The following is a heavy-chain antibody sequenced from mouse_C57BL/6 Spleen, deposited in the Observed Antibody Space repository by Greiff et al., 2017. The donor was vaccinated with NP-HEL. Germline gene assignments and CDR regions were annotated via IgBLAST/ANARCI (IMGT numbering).Heavy chain of an antibody. Sequence: EVKLEESGPGLVKPSQSLSLTCSVTGYSITSGYYWNWIRQFPGNKLEWMGYISYDGSNNYNPSLKNRISITRDTSKNQFFLKLNSVTTEDTATYDCARDGNPMDYWGQGTSVTVSS. CDR1: GYSITSGYY. CDR3: ARDGNPMDY. J-gene: IGHJ4*01. V-gene: IGHV3-6*01. CDR2: ISYDGSN. D-gene: IGHD2-1*01.